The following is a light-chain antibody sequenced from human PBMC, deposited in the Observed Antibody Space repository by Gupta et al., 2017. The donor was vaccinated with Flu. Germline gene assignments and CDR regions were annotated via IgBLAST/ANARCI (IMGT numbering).Light chain of an antibody. J-gene: IGLJ3*02. Sequence: SYVLTQPPSMSVAPGQTAMITCGGSKLGSKDVHWYQQKPGQAPVLVVYDDSDRPSGIPERFSGFNSGNTATLTISSVEAGDEADYYCQLWHSIIDPVFGGGTKLTVL. CDR3: QLWHSIIDPV. CDR1: KLGSKD. V-gene: IGLV3-21*02. CDR2: DDS.